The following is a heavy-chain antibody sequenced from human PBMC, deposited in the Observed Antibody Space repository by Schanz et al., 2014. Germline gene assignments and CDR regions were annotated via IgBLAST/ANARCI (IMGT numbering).Heavy chain of an antibody. Sequence: QVQLVESGGGLVRPWGSLRLSCVASGFNFGHYGINWVRQAPGKGLEWVAFIRYDGSKQEYGEFAKGRFAITRDTSKNTVSLEMNSQRAEDTAAYYCAKFKSAPTVTTLDYWGQGTLVTVSS. CDR2: IRYDGSKQ. J-gene: IGHJ4*02. D-gene: IGHD4-17*01. V-gene: IGHV3-30*02. CDR3: AKFKSAPTVTTLDY. CDR1: GFNFGHYG.